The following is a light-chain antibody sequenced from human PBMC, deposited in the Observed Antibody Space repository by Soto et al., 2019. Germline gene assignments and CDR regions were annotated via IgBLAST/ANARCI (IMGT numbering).Light chain of an antibody. CDR2: AAS. J-gene: IGKJ3*01. Sequence: DIQMTQSPSSLSASVGDRVTITCRASQSISSYLNWYQQKPGKAPKLLIYAASSLQSGVPSRFSGSGSGTDFTLTISSLQPEYFATYYCQQSYSTQITFGPGTKVDIK. V-gene: IGKV1-39*01. CDR1: QSISSY. CDR3: QQSYSTQIT.